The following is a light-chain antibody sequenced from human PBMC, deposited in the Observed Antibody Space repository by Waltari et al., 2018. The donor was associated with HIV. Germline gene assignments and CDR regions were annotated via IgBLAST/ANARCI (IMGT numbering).Light chain of an antibody. CDR2: AAS. V-gene: IGKV1-5*03. CDR3: HNYGTSSHP. J-gene: IGKJ1*01. Sequence: DIQMTQSPSTLSVSVGDSVTITCRASQSIYQWLAWYQQTPGKAPKVLMYAASTLVEGVPSRFSGSQSGTEFTLTITSLQPDDFATYYCHNYGTSSHPFGQGTKV. CDR1: QSIYQW.